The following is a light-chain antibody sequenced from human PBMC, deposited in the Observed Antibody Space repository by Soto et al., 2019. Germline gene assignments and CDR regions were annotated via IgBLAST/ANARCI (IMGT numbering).Light chain of an antibody. J-gene: IGKJ3*01. CDR1: QNIRSS. Sequence: EIVMTQSPGTLSVSPGERATLSCRASQNIRSSLAWYQQKPGQAPRLLIYETSTRAPGIPARFSGSGSGTEFTLTISSLQSEDFAVYHCQQYNNWPPFTFGPGTKVDIK. CDR2: ETS. CDR3: QQYNNWPPFT. V-gene: IGKV3-15*01.